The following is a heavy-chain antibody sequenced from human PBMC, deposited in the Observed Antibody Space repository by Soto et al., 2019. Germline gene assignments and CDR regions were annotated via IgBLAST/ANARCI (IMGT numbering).Heavy chain of an antibody. CDR1: GFTFSSFG. CDR2: IWYDGSKK. CDR3: ARNASYYSSWGCYYPSRNGMDV. V-gene: IGHV3-33*01. D-gene: IGHD3-3*01. J-gene: IGHJ6*02. Sequence: QVQVVESGGGVVQPGRSLRLSCAASGFTFSSFGMHWVRQAPGKGLEWVSLIWYDGSKKSYGDSVKGRFTISRDNSRKKVFFQKDSPKADDTACYYCARNASYYSSWGCYYPSRNGMDVWGQGTTVTVSS.